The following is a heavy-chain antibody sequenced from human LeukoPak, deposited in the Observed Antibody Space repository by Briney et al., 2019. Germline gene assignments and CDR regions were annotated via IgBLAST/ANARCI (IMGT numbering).Heavy chain of an antibody. CDR3: ARAREVVATIIHDY. Sequence: ASVKVSCKASGYTFTGYYMHWVRQAPGQGLEWMGWINPNSGGTNYAQKFQGRVTMTRDTSISTAYMELSRLRSDDTAVYYCARAREVVATIIHDYWGQGTLVTVSS. J-gene: IGHJ4*02. CDR1: GYTFTGYY. CDR2: INPNSGGT. V-gene: IGHV1-2*02. D-gene: IGHD5-12*01.